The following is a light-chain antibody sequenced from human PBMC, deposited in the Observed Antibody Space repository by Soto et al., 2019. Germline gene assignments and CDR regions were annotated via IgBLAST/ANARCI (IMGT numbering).Light chain of an antibody. CDR1: FSNIGDNA. CDR3: AAWDDSLNAL. Sequence: QSVLTQPPSLSANPGQRVNISCSGSFSNIGDNAVNWYQQLPGAAPKLLIYLNDQRPSGVPDRFSGSKSGTSAFLAISGLQSEDEADYYCAAWDDSLNALFGTGTKVTVL. CDR2: LND. V-gene: IGLV1-44*01. J-gene: IGLJ1*01.